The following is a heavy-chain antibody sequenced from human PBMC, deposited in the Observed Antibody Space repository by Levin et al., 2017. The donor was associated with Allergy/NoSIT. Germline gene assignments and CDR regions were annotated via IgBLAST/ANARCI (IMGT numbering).Heavy chain of an antibody. CDR2: ISWNSDSI. D-gene: IGHD3-16*01. V-gene: IGHV3-9*01. CDR3: AKDIRGEYFFDS. Sequence: GGSLRLSCAGSGFTFGDHAMHWVRQASGKGLEWVSGISWNSDSIAYVDSVKGRFAISRDNAKNSMFLQMNSLRPEDTAVYYCAKDIRGEYFFDSWGQGTLVTVSS. CDR1: GFTFGDHA. J-gene: IGHJ4*02.